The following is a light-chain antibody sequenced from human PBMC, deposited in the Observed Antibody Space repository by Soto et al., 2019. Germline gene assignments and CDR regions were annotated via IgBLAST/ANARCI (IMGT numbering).Light chain of an antibody. CDR3: QLYGSSSYT. CDR1: QSVSGHY. V-gene: IGKV3-20*01. J-gene: IGKJ2*01. CDR2: GAS. Sequence: EIVLTQSPGTLSLSPGERATLSCRASQSVSGHYLAWYQQKPAQAPRLLMYGASNRATGIPDRFSGSGSGTDFTLTISRLEPEDFAVYYCQLYGSSSYTFGRGTKLEIK.